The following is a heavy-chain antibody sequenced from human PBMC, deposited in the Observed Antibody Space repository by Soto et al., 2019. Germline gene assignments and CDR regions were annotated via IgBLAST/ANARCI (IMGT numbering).Heavy chain of an antibody. D-gene: IGHD5-18*01. CDR3: ARPTSDGYGYLFDY. Sequence: TGGSLRLSCAASGFTFSDYYMSWIRQAPGKGLEWVSYISSSSSYTNYADSVKGRFTISRDNAKNSLYLQMNSLRAEDTAVYYCARPTSDGYGYLFDYWGQGTLVTVSS. CDR2: ISSSSSYT. CDR1: GFTFSDYY. J-gene: IGHJ4*02. V-gene: IGHV3-11*06.